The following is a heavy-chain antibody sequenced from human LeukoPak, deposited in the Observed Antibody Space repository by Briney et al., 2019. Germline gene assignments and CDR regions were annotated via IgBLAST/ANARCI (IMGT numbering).Heavy chain of an antibody. D-gene: IGHD1-1*01. Sequence: GGSLRLSCAASGFTFSGSDMHWVRQASGKGLEWVGRIRSKANSYATAYAASVKGRFTISRDDSKNTAYLQMNSLKTEDTAVYYCTRCYKWNDGDAFDIWGQGTMVTVSS. CDR1: GFTFSGSD. V-gene: IGHV3-73*01. CDR3: TRCYKWNDGDAFDI. J-gene: IGHJ3*02. CDR2: IRSKANSYAT.